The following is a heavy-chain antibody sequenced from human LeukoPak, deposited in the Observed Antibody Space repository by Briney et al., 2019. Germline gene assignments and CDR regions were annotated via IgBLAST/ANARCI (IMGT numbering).Heavy chain of an antibody. Sequence: GGSLRLSSAASGFTVSRNYMSWVRQAPGKGLEWVSVIYIDGNTYYADSVRGRFTISRDNPKNTVYLQMNSLRAEDTAAYYCARGDGYNFFDSWGQGTLVTVSS. CDR3: ARGDGYNFFDS. D-gene: IGHD5-24*01. CDR2: IYIDGNT. J-gene: IGHJ4*02. CDR1: GFTVSRNY. V-gene: IGHV3-66*01.